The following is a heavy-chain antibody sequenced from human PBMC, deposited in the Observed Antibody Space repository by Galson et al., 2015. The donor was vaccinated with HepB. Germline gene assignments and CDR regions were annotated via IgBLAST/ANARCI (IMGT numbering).Heavy chain of an antibody. Sequence: ALRLSCAASGFTFNIAWMSWVRQAPGKGLEWIGRIKSKSSGGATDYAAPVQGRFTISRDDSENTLYLQLNSLKTEDTAVYYCTTDRYPHDYWGQGTLVTVSS. V-gene: IGHV3-15*01. D-gene: IGHD1-1*01. CDR1: GFTFNIAW. CDR2: IKSKSSGGAT. CDR3: TTDRYPHDY. J-gene: IGHJ4*02.